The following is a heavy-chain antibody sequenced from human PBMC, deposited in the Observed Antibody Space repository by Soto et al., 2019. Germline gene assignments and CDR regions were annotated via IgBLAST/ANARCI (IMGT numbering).Heavy chain of an antibody. Sequence: QVQLVQSGGEVKKPGASVKVSCKTSGYTFNTYGISWVRQAPGQGLEWMGGISGFSGKNENAEKFQGRVTMTMDTSTSTVYMELRSLTSDDTAVYYCARSPQHYYDSSGTTDFWGQGTLVTVSS. D-gene: IGHD3-22*01. J-gene: IGHJ4*02. CDR2: ISGFSGKN. CDR1: GYTFNTYG. V-gene: IGHV1-18*01. CDR3: ARSPQHYYDSSGTTDF.